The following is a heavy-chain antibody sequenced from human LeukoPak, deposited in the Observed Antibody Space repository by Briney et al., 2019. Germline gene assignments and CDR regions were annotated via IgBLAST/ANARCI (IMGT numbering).Heavy chain of an antibody. D-gene: IGHD3-10*01. V-gene: IGHV3-30*04. CDR2: ISYDGSNK. J-gene: IGHJ6*04. CDR1: GFTFSSYA. Sequence: PGGSLRLSCAASGFTFSSYAMHWVRQAPGKGLEWVAVISYDGSNKYYADSVKGRFTISRDNSKNTLYLQMNSLRAEDTAVYYCARDITMVRGVIGAYYYYGMDVWGKGTTVTVSS. CDR3: ARDITMVRGVIGAYYYYGMDV.